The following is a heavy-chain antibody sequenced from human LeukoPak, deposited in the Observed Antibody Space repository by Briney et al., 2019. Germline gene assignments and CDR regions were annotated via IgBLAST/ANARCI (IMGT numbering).Heavy chain of an antibody. CDR2: ISAYNGNT. CDR1: GGTFSSYA. V-gene: IGHV1-18*01. J-gene: IGHJ6*02. Sequence: ASVKVSCKASGGTFSSYAISWVRQAPGQGLEWMGWISAYNGNTNYAQKLQGRVTMTTDTSTSTAYMELRSLRSDDTAVYYCARVYSNLEWYYYYGMDVWGQGTTVTVSS. D-gene: IGHD4-11*01. CDR3: ARVYSNLEWYYYYGMDV.